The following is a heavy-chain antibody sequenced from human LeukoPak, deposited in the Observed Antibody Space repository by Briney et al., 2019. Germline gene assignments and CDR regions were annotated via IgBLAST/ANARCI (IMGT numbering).Heavy chain of an antibody. CDR1: GYTFTSYG. Sequence: ASVKVSCKASGYTFTSYGMHWVRQAPGQRLEWMGWINTNTGNPTYAQGFTGRFVFSLDTSVSTAYLQISSLKAEDTAVYYCAREGGDYVPAPNDYWGQGTLVTVSS. CDR2: INTNTGNP. J-gene: IGHJ4*02. D-gene: IGHD4-17*01. CDR3: AREGGDYVPAPNDY. V-gene: IGHV7-4-1*02.